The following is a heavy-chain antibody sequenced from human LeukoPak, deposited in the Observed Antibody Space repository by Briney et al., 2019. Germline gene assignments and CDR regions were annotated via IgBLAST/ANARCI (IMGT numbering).Heavy chain of an antibody. CDR3: ARGGLNSYYMDV. V-gene: IGHV3-30-3*01. CDR1: GFTFSSYA. D-gene: IGHD3/OR15-3a*01. Sequence: PGGSLRLSCAASGFTFSSYAMHWVRQAPGKGLEWVAVISYDGSNKYYADSVKGRFTISRDNSKNTLYLQMNSLRAEDTAVYYCARGGLNSYYMDVWGKGTTVTVSS. CDR2: ISYDGSNK. J-gene: IGHJ6*03.